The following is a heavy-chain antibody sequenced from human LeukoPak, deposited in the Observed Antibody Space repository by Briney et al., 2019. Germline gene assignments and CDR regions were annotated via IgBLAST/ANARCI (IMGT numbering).Heavy chain of an antibody. D-gene: IGHD2-15*01. V-gene: IGHV6-1*01. Sequence: SQTFSLTCAISGDSDSSNLAAWNWIRQSPSRGLEWLGRTYYRSKWYNDYAVSVRSRITIDPDTSKNQFSLQLNSVTPEDTAVYYCAKDCGTGPFACSHWGQGTLVTVSS. CDR1: GDSDSSNLAA. CDR3: AKDCGTGPFACSH. CDR2: TYYRSKWYN. J-gene: IGHJ4*02.